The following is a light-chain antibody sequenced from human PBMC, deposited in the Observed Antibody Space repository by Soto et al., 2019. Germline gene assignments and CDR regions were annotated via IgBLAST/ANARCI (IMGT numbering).Light chain of an antibody. CDR3: QQSYSTPWT. J-gene: IGKJ1*01. V-gene: IGKV3-15*01. CDR2: GPA. CDR1: ESVLNY. Sequence: ELVWTQSPAPLSAYPGDRSHLSCSASESVLNYLAWFQQRPGQSPRLLIYGPATRATGIPGRFRGSGSGTDFTLTISSLQPEDFATYYCQQSYSTPWTFGQGTKVDIK.